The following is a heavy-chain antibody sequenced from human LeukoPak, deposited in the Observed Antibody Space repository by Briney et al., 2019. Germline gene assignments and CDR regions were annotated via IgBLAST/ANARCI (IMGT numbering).Heavy chain of an antibody. CDR2: IDPNSGGT. V-gene: IGHV1-2*02. Sequence: ASVKVSCKASGYTFTGYYMHWVRQAPGQGLEWMGWIDPNSGGTNYPQKFQGRVTMTRDTSISTAYMELSSLRSDDTAVYYCARDLSSGSTQNYYYYYMDVWGKGTTVTVSS. CDR3: ARDLSSGSTQNYYYYYMDV. D-gene: IGHD2-2*01. J-gene: IGHJ6*03. CDR1: GYTFTGYY.